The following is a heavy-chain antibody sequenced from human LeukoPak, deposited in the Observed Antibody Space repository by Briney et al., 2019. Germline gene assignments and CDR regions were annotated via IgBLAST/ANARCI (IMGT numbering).Heavy chain of an antibody. CDR2: INSDGSST. V-gene: IGHV3-74*01. CDR1: GFTFSSYW. D-gene: IGHD3-22*01. J-gene: IGHJ4*02. Sequence: GGSLRLSCAASGFTFSSYWMHWVRQAPGKGLVCVSRINSDGSSTSYADSVKGRFTISRDNAKNTLYLQMNSLRAEDTAVYYCARVDYYDSSGYYTWGQGTLVTVSS. CDR3: ARVDYYDSSGYYT.